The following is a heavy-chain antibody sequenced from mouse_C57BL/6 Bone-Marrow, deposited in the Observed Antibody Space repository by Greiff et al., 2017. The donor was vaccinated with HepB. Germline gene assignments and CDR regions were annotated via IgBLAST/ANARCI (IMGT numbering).Heavy chain of an antibody. Sequence: EVQLQESVAELVRPGASVKLSCTASGFNIKNTYMHWVKQRPEQGLEWIGRIDPANGNTKYAPKFQGKATITADTSSNTAYLQLSSLTSEDTAIYYCASEEEEQLRLQGFAYWGQGTLVTVSA. CDR1: GFNIKNTY. J-gene: IGHJ3*01. D-gene: IGHD3-2*02. CDR2: IDPANGNT. CDR3: ASEEEEQLRLQGFAY. V-gene: IGHV14-3*01.